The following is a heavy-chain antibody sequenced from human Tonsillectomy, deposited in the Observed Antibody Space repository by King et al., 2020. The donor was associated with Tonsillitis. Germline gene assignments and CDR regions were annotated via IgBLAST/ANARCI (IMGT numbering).Heavy chain of an antibody. CDR3: AILLAYCGGDCPPGAFDI. Sequence: QLVQSGAEVKKPGESLKISCKGSGYSFTSYWIGWVRQMPGKGLEWMGIIYPGDSDTRYSPSFQGQVTISADKSISTAYLQWSSLKASDTAMYYCAILLAYCGGDCPPGAFDIWGQGTMVTVSS. V-gene: IGHV5-51*03. CDR1: GYSFTSYW. D-gene: IGHD2-21*01. J-gene: IGHJ3*02. CDR2: IYPGDSDT.